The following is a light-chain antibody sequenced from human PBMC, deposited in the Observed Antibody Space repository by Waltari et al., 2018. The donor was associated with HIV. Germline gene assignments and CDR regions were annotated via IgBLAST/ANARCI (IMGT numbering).Light chain of an antibody. CDR2: SNN. J-gene: IGLJ2*01. CDR3: AAWDDRLNGVV. Sequence: QSVLPQPPSASGTPGQRVTISCSGRSSNIGSNTVNWYQQLPGTAPKLLIYSNNQRPSGVPDRFSGSKSGTSASLAISGLQSEDEADYYCAAWDDRLNGVVFGGGTKLTVL. V-gene: IGLV1-44*01. CDR1: SSNIGSNT.